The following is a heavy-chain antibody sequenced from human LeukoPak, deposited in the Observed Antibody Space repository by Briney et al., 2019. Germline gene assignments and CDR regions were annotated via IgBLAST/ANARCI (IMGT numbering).Heavy chain of an antibody. CDR3: ARKAPYYYYYYMDV. J-gene: IGHJ6*03. CDR1: GGTFTTYA. CDR2: IIPILGIA. V-gene: IGHV1-69*04. Sequence: GAPVKVSCKASGGTFTTYAISWVRQAPGQGLEWMGRIIPILGIANYAQKFQGRVTITADKSTSTAYMELSSLRSEDTAVYYCARKAPYYYYYYMDVWGKGTTVTVSS.